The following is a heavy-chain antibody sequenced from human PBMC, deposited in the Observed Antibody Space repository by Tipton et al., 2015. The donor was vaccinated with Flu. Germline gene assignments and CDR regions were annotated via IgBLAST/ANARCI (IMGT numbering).Heavy chain of an antibody. CDR1: GGSISSYY. Sequence: LRLSCTVSGGSISSYYWSWIRQPAGKGLEWIGRIYTSGSTNYNPSLKSRVTMSVDTSKNQFSLKLSSVTAADTAVYYCARGIGQDLYYYYGMDVWGQGTTVTVSS. CDR2: IYTSGST. J-gene: IGHJ6*02. D-gene: IGHD2-15*01. CDR3: ARGIGQDLYYYYGMDV. V-gene: IGHV4-4*07.